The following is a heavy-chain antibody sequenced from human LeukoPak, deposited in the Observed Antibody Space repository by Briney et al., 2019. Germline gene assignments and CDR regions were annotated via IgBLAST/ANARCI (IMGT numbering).Heavy chain of an antibody. V-gene: IGHV3-33*01. CDR1: GFTFSSYG. CDR3: ARNVLQYYYGMDV. CDR2: IWYDGSNK. D-gene: IGHD4-4*01. Sequence: GGSLRLSCAASGFTFSSYGMHWVRQAPGKGLEWVAVIWYDGSNKYYADSVKGRFTISRDNSKNTLYLQMNSLRAEDTAVYYCARNVLQYYYGMDVWSQGTTVTVSS. J-gene: IGHJ6*02.